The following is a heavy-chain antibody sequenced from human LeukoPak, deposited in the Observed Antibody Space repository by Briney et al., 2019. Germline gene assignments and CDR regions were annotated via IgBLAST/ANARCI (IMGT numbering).Heavy chain of an antibody. Sequence: GGSLRLPCAASGFTFSSYWMAWVRQAPGKGLEWVANINQGGSEKYYVDSVKGRFTISRDNAKNSLYLQMNSLRAEDTAVYYCARWRYYDSSGYYYYFDYWGQGTLVTVSS. CDR1: GFTFSSYW. V-gene: IGHV3-7*05. CDR2: INQGGSEK. CDR3: ARWRYYDSSGYYYYFDY. D-gene: IGHD3-22*01. J-gene: IGHJ4*02.